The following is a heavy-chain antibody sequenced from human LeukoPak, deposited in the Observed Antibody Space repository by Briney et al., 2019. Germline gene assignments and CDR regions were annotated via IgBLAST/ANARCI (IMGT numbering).Heavy chain of an antibody. J-gene: IGHJ4*02. Sequence: ASVKVSCKVSGYTLTELSMHWVRQAPGQRLEWMGWINAGNGNTKYSQKFQGRVTITRDTSASTAYMELSSLRSEDTAVYYCATGELFFDYWGQGTLVTVSS. CDR3: ATGELFFDY. CDR1: GYTLTELS. V-gene: IGHV1-3*01. D-gene: IGHD3-10*01. CDR2: INAGNGNT.